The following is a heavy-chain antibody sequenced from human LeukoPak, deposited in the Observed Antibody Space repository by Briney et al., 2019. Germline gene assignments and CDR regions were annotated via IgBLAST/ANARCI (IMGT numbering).Heavy chain of an antibody. V-gene: IGHV1-69*05. J-gene: IGHJ4*02. CDR3: ARGPELERFDY. Sequence: SVKVSCKASGGTFSSYAIGWVRQAPGQGLEWMGGIIPMFGTANYAQKFQGRVTITTDESTSTAYMELSSLRSEDTAVYYCARGPELERFDYWGQGTLVTVSS. CDR2: IIPMFGTA. D-gene: IGHD1-1*01. CDR1: GGTFSSYA.